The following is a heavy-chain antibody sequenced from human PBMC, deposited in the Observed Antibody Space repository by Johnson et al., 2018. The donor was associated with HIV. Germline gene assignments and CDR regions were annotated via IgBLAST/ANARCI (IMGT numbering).Heavy chain of an antibody. CDR2: IRYDGNSK. CDR1: GFTFNSYG. Sequence: QVQLVESGGGVVQPGRSLRLSCAASGFTFNSYGMDWVRQAPGKGLEWVAFIRYDGNSKYYTDSVKGRFTVSRDNSKNTLYLQMKSLRPEDTAVYYCAKESKWESRTPHGFDIGGQGTMVTVSS. D-gene: IGHD1-26*01. V-gene: IGHV3-30*02. J-gene: IGHJ3*02. CDR3: AKESKWESRTPHGFDI.